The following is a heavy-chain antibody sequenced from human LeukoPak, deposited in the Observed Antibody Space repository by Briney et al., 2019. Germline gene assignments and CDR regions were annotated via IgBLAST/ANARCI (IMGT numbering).Heavy chain of an antibody. CDR1: GFTFSDYY. J-gene: IGHJ4*02. Sequence: GGSLRLPCAASGFTFSDYYMSWIRQAPGKGLEWVSYISSSGSTIYYADSVKGRFTISRDNAKNSLYLQMNSLRAEDTAVYYCARAHTDNYDFWSGYFGNWGQGTLVTVSS. CDR2: ISSSGSTI. D-gene: IGHD3-3*01. V-gene: IGHV3-11*01. CDR3: ARAHTDNYDFWSGYFGN.